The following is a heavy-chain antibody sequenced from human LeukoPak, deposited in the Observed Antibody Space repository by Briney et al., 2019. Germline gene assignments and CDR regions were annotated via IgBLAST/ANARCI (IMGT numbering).Heavy chain of an antibody. Sequence: SETLSLTCTVSGGSISSYYWSWIRQPPGKRLEWIGYIYYSGSTNYNPSLKSRVTISVDTSKNQFSLKLSSVTAADTAVYYCASSLYGGFDYWGQGTLVTVSS. CDR3: ASSLYGGFDY. J-gene: IGHJ4*02. V-gene: IGHV4-59*01. CDR2: IYYSGST. CDR1: GGSISSYY. D-gene: IGHD4-23*01.